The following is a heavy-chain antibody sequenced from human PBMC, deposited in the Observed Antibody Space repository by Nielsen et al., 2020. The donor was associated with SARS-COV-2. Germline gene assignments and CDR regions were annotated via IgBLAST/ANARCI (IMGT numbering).Heavy chain of an antibody. CDR3: AKDIAPGEQWLVRAFDI. V-gene: IGHV3-30*18. CDR2: ISYDGSNK. CDR1: GFTFSSYG. D-gene: IGHD6-19*01. J-gene: IGHJ3*02. Sequence: GESLKISCAASGFTFSSYGMHWVRQAPGKGLEWVAVISYDGSNKYYADSVKGRFTISRDNAKNSLYLQMNSLRAEDTALYYCAKDIAPGEQWLVRAFDIWGQGTMVTVSS.